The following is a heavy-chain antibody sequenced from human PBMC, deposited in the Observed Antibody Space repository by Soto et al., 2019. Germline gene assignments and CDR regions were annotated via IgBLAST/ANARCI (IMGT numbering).Heavy chain of an antibody. CDR3: ARDHGGDYVAGWFDP. CDR2: ISSSGSTI. J-gene: IGHJ5*02. Sequence: PGGSLRLSCAASGFTFSDYYTSRIRQAPGKGLEWVSYISSSGSTIYYADSVKGRFTISRDNAKNSLYLQMNSLRAEDTAVYYCARDHGGDYVAGWFDPWGQGTLVTVSS. D-gene: IGHD4-17*01. CDR1: GFTFSDYY. V-gene: IGHV3-11*01.